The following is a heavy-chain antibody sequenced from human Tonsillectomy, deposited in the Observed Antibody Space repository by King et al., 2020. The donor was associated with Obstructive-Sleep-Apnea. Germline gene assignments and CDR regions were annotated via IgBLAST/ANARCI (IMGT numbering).Heavy chain of an antibody. V-gene: IGHV1-2*02. CDR2: ITPNSGGT. D-gene: IGHD3-10*01. J-gene: IGHJ4*02. Sequence: EQLVQSGAVVKKPGASVKVSCRASGYTFSDYNMHWVRQAPGQGPEWMGWITPNSGGTNYAQKFQGRVTLTRDKSISTAYMELSSLRSDDTAVYYCARSDSGVHDEHVSVIRGVITKHVQLGTPSDYWGQGTLVLVSS. CDR1: GYTFSDYN. CDR3: ARSDSGVHDEHVSVIRGVITKHVQLGTPSDY.